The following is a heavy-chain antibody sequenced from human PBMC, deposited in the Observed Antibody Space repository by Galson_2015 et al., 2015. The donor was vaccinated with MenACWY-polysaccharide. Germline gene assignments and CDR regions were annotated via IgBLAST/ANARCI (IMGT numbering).Heavy chain of an antibody. V-gene: IGHV3-21*01. CDR3: ATDGFGWSRVK. CDR2: ITSSSTDI. Sequence: SLRLSCAGFGFIFSTSGMSWVRQAPGKGLEWVSSITSSSTDIYYADSLKGRFTIPRDDAKNSLYLQMNSLRVEDTAVYYCATDGFGWSRVKWGQGTLVTVSA. J-gene: IGHJ4*02. CDR1: GFIFSTSG. D-gene: IGHD6-19*01.